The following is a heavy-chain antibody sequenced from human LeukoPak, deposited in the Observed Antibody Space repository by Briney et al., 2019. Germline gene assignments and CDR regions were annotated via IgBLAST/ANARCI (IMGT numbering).Heavy chain of an antibody. D-gene: IGHD4-11*01. CDR3: ARGLIYSPNWFDP. CDR1: GFTFSSYA. Sequence: PGRSLRLSCAASGFTFSSYAMYWVRQAPGKGLEWVAVISYDGSNKYYADSVKGRFTISRDNSKNTLYLETNSLRGEDTAVYYCARGLIYSPNWFDPWGQGTLVTVSS. V-gene: IGHV3-30-3*01. J-gene: IGHJ5*02. CDR2: ISYDGSNK.